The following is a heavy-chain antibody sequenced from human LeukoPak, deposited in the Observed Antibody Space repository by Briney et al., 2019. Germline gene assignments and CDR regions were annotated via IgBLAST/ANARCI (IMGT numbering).Heavy chain of an antibody. J-gene: IGHJ4*02. V-gene: IGHV3-11*05. Sequence: PGGSLRLSCAASGFTFSSHDMTWIRQAPGKGLEWLSYISTSSTYTNYADSVKGRFTISRDNAKNSPYLQMNSLRAEDTAVYYCARDLKGSAWYVDYWGQGTLVTVSS. D-gene: IGHD6-19*01. CDR3: ARDLKGSAWYVDY. CDR2: ISTSSTYT. CDR1: GFTFSSHD.